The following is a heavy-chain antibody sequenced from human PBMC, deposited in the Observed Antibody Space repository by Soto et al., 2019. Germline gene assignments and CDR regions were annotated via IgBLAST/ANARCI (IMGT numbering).Heavy chain of an antibody. CDR3: ARVHTEVKAAIIPGYYGMDV. D-gene: IGHD2-15*01. Sequence: EGELVESGGGLVQPGGALRLSCTASGFTFSTYEMNWVRQAPGKGLDWVAYITGSGGAIDFADSVKGRFSISRDNAKNEMYLEMNSLRAEDTAVYYCARVHTEVKAAIIPGYYGMDVWGQGTTVTVSS. CDR2: ITGSGGAI. V-gene: IGHV3-48*03. CDR1: GFTFSTYE. J-gene: IGHJ6*02.